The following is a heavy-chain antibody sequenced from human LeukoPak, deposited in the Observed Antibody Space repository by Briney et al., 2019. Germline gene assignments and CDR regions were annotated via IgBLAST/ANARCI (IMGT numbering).Heavy chain of an antibody. CDR1: GYTFTSYG. D-gene: IGHD6-19*01. J-gene: IGHJ4*02. V-gene: IGHV1-18*01. CDR3: ARVKRSAVAGTPQDY. CDR2: ISAYNGNT. Sequence: GASVKVSCKASGYTFTSYGISWVRQAPGQGLEWTGWISAYNGNTNYAQKFQGRVTMTTDTSTSTAYMELRSLRSDDTAVYYCARVKRSAVAGTPQDYWGQGTLVTVSS.